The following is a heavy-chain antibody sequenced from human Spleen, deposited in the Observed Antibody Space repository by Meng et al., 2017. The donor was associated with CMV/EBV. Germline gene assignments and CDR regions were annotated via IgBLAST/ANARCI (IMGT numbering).Heavy chain of an antibody. CDR1: GGTFSSYG. J-gene: IGHJ6*02. V-gene: IGHV1-69*10. D-gene: IGHD1-26*01. CDR2: IIPIVGIA. Sequence: SVKVSRKASGGTFSSYGIRWVREAPGQGLERMGGIIPIVGIANDAQKFQGRVTITADKSTDTAYMELSSLRSEDTAVYYCARDLVYGVGASPSSIEGYYYGMDVWGQGTPVTVSS. CDR3: ARDLVYGVGASPSSIEGYYYGMDV.